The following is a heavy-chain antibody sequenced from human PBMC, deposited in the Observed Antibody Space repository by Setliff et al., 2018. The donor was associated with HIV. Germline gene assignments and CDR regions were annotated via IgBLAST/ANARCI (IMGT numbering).Heavy chain of an antibody. Sequence: SVKVSCKTSGGTFSSYTISWVRQAPGQGLEWMGGIIPIFGTTNYAPKFQGRVTLTADESASTTYMELSSLRSDDTAVYYCATTAAAESGRLGYWGQGTLVTVSS. V-gene: IGHV1-69*13. CDR3: ATTAAAESGRLGY. CDR1: GGTFSSYT. CDR2: IIPIFGTT. J-gene: IGHJ4*02. D-gene: IGHD6-13*01.